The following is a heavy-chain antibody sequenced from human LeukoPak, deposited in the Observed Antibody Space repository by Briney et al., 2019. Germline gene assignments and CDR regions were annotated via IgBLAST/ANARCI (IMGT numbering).Heavy chain of an antibody. CDR3: ARDGGLDY. V-gene: IGHV1-58*02. CDR1: GFTFTSSA. D-gene: IGHD2-15*01. CDR2: IVVGSGGT. J-gene: IGHJ4*02. Sequence: SVKVSCKASGFTFTSSAMQWVRQARGQRLEWIGWIVVGSGGTNYAQKFQGRVTMTRDTSISTAYMELSRLRSDDTAVYYCARDGGLDYWGQGTLVTVSS.